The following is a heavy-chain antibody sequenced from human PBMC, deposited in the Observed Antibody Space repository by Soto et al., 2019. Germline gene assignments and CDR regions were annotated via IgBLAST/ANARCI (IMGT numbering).Heavy chain of an antibody. J-gene: IGHJ4*02. Sequence: GASVKVSCKASVYTFTGYGSSWVRHAPGQGLEWMGWISAYNGNTNYAQKLQGRVTMTTDTSTSTAYMELRSLRSDDTAVYYCATSRWSYLTGLFDYWGQGTLVTVSS. CDR3: ATSRWSYLTGLFDY. D-gene: IGHD3-9*01. CDR2: ISAYNGNT. V-gene: IGHV1-18*01. CDR1: VYTFTGYG.